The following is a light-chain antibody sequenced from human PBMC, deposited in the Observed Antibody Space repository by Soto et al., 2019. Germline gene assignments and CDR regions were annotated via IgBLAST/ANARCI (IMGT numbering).Light chain of an antibody. Sequence: DIQMTQSPSTLSASVGDRVTITCRASQSISSWLAWYQQKPGKAPKLLIYDASSLESGVPSRFSGSGSGTEFTLTISSLQPDDFATYYCQKYNSYSPPLTFGGGTKVEIK. CDR1: QSISSW. CDR2: DAS. V-gene: IGKV1-5*01. CDR3: QKYNSYSPPLT. J-gene: IGKJ4*01.